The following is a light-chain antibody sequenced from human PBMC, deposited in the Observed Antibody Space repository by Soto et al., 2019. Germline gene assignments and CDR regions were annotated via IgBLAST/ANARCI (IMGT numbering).Light chain of an antibody. V-gene: IGKV3-20*01. CDR2: GAS. CDR1: QSVRSNY. Sequence: ELVLTQSPGPLSLSPGERATLSCRASQSVRSNYLAWYQQKPGQAPRLLIYGASSRATGIPARFSGTGSGTDFTLTISRLEPEDFAVYYCQQYGGSPYTFGQGTKLEIK. CDR3: QQYGGSPYT. J-gene: IGKJ2*01.